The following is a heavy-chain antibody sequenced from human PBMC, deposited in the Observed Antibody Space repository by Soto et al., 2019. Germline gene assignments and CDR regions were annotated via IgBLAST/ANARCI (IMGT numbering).Heavy chain of an antibody. CDR2: INHSGST. D-gene: IGHD6-19*01. J-gene: IGHJ4*02. Sequence: PSETLSLTCAVYGGSFSGYYWSWIRQPPGKGLEWIGEINHSGSTNYNPSLKSRVTISVDTSKNQFSLRLSSVTAADTAVYYWARAEEQWYMYDYWGQGTLVTVSS. CDR3: ARAEEQWYMYDY. CDR1: GGSFSGYY. V-gene: IGHV4-34*01.